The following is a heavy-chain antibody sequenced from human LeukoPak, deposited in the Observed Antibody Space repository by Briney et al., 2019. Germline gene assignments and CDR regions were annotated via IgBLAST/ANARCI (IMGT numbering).Heavy chain of an antibody. CDR3: AKDNRRHYTSGPNPDSLH. CDR1: GFIFNNYA. CDR2: ISWNSGSI. D-gene: IGHD6-19*01. V-gene: IGHV3-9*01. J-gene: IGHJ4*02. Sequence: GGSLRLSCAGSGFIFNNYAMHWVRQPPGKGLEWVSGISWNSGSIDYADSVKGRFTISRDNAKNSLYLQMNSLRVEDTAFYYYAKDNRRHYTSGPNPDSLHWGQGALVTVSS.